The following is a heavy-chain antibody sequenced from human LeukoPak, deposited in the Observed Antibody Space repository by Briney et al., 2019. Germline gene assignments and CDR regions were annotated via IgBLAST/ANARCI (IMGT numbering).Heavy chain of an antibody. CDR2: INPNSGGT. CDR3: ARRGGDGWFDP. CDR1: GYTFTGYY. D-gene: IGHD3-16*01. V-gene: IGHV1-2*02. Sequence: ASVKVSCKASGYTFTGYYMHWVRQAPGQGLEWMGWINPNSGGTNYAQKFQGRVTITADESTSTAYMELSSLRSEDTAVYYCARRGGDGWFDPWGQGTLVTVSS. J-gene: IGHJ5*02.